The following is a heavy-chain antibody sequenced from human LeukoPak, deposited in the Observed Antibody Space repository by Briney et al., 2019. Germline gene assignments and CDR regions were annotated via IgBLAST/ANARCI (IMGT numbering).Heavy chain of an antibody. V-gene: IGHV7-4-1*02. D-gene: IGHD3-22*01. CDR1: GYTFTNYT. CDR3: ARSDADSSGYFDY. J-gene: IGHJ4*02. Sequence: ASVKVSCKASGYTFTNYTLNWVRQAPGQGLEWMGWIDTNTGNPTYAQGFIGRFVFSLDTSVTTAYLQISSLKAEDTAVYYCARSDADSSGYFDYWGQGTLVTVSS. CDR2: IDTNTGNP.